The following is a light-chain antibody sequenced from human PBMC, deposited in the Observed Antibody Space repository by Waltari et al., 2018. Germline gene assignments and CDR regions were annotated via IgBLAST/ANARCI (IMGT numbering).Light chain of an antibody. CDR3: CSNVGSSVF. V-gene: IGLV2-23*03. CDR2: EGN. Sequence: QSALTQPASVSVSPGQSITIPCTGFHSNVASYNLVSWYQKHPGKAPKLLIYEGNRRPSGVSNRFSGSKSDNTASLTLSGLQAEDEADYYCCSNVGSSVFFGGGTKLTVL. J-gene: IGLJ2*01. CDR1: HSNVASYNL.